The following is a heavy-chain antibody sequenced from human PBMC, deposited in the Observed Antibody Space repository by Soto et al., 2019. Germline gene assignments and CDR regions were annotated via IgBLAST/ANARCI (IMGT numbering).Heavy chain of an antibody. J-gene: IGHJ4*02. CDR1: GGSISSSNW. Sequence: PSETLSLTCAVSGGSISSSNWWSWVRQPPGKGLEWIGEIYHSGSTNYNPSLKSRVTISVDKSKNQFSLKLSSVTAADTAVYYCARAGIAVAGTLDYWGQGTLVTVS. CDR2: IYHSGST. D-gene: IGHD6-19*01. CDR3: ARAGIAVAGTLDY. V-gene: IGHV4-4*02.